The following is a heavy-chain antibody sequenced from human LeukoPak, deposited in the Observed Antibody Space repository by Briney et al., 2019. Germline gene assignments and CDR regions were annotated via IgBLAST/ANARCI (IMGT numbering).Heavy chain of an antibody. D-gene: IGHD3-10*01. J-gene: IGHJ4*02. V-gene: IGHV4-59*01. CDR3: AREGYYYGSGSYWRNFDY. Sequence: SETLSLTCTVSGGSISSYYWSWIRQPPGKGLEWIGYIYYSGSTNYNPSLKSRVTISVDTSKNQFSLKLSSVTAADTAVYYCAREGYYYGSGSYWRNFDYWGQGTLVTVSS. CDR2: IYYSGST. CDR1: GGSISSYY.